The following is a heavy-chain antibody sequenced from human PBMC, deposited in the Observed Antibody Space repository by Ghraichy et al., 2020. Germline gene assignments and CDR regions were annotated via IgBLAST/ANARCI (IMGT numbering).Heavy chain of an antibody. CDR2: ITSSSRFK. V-gene: IGHV3-48*02. Sequence: GGSLRLSCVASGLMFSPNTMNWVRQAPGKGLEWVSYITSSSRFKSYADSVKGRFTISRNNPQNSLYLEMSSLRDEDTAVYYCARGSTVVRFYYYAGMDVWGQGTTVTVSS. CDR1: GLMFSPNT. J-gene: IGHJ6*02. CDR3: ARGSTVVRFYYYAGMDV. D-gene: IGHD4-23*01.